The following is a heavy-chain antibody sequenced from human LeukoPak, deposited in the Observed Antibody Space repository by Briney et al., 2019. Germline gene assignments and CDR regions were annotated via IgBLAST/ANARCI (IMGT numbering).Heavy chain of an antibody. J-gene: IGHJ4*02. V-gene: IGHV1-69*13. CDR2: IIPFFGTA. CDR3: ARDPLIVGATHFDY. CDR1: GCTFSSYA. Sequence: ASVKVSCKASGCTFSSYAISWVRQAPGQGLEWMGGIIPFFGTANYAQKFQGRVTITADESTSAAYMELSRLRYEDTAVYCCARDPLIVGATHFDYWGQGTLVTVSS. D-gene: IGHD1-26*01.